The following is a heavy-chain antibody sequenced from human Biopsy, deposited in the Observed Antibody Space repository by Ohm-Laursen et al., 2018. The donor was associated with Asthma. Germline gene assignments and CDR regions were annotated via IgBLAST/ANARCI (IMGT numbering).Heavy chain of an antibody. Sequence: SLRLSCAAFGFTFSSYGMHWVRQAPGKGLEWVAVISYDGSNKYYADSVKGRFTISRDNSKNTLYLQMDSLRAEDTAVYYCASQSSGPDFWSGYYYFDYWGQGTLVTVSS. D-gene: IGHD3-3*01. CDR1: GFTFSSYG. CDR2: ISYDGSNK. V-gene: IGHV3-30*03. CDR3: ASQSSGPDFWSGYYYFDY. J-gene: IGHJ4*02.